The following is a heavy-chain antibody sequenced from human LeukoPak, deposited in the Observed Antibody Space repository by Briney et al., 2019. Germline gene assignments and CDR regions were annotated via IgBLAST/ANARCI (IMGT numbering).Heavy chain of an antibody. CDR3: ARERYYGSGSYYNR. V-gene: IGHV1-2*06. Sequence: GASVKVSCKASGYTFTGYYMHWVRQAPGQGLEWMGRINPNSGGTNYAQKFQGRVTMTRGTSISTAYMELSRLRSDDTAVYYCARERYYGSGSYYNRWGQGTLVTVSS. J-gene: IGHJ4*02. CDR1: GYTFTGYY. D-gene: IGHD3-10*01. CDR2: INPNSGGT.